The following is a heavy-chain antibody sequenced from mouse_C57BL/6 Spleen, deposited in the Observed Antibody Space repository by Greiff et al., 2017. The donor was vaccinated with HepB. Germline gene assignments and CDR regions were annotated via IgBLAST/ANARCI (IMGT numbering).Heavy chain of an antibody. D-gene: IGHD1-2*01. CDR1: GFTFSDYY. J-gene: IGHJ3*01. Sequence: EVMLVESGGGLVQPGGSLKLSCAASGFTFSDYYMYWVRQTPEKRLEWVAYISNGGGSTYYPDTVKGRFTISRDNAKNTLYLQMSRLKSEDTAMYYCARQAKEAWFAYWGQGTLVTVSA. V-gene: IGHV5-12*01. CDR2: ISNGGGST. CDR3: ARQAKEAWFAY.